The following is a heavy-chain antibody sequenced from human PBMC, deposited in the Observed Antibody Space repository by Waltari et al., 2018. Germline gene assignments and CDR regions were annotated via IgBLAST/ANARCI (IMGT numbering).Heavy chain of an antibody. J-gene: IGHJ3*02. CDR1: GFTFSSST. Sequence: EVQLVESGGGLVQSGGSLRLSCAASGFTFSSSTMNWVRQAPGKGRECISYISESGNRIENADSVKGRFTISRDNAKNSLYLQMSSLRAEDTAVYYCARNRDYAFDIWGQGTMVTVSS. V-gene: IGHV3-48*04. CDR2: ISESGNRI. CDR3: ARNRDYAFDI.